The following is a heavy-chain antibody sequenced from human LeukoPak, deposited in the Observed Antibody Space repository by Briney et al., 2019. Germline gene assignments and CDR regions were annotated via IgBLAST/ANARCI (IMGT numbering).Heavy chain of an antibody. CDR3: ARVTFVLPKHSSSNWFDP. CDR1: GGSISSYY. D-gene: IGHD6-6*01. J-gene: IGHJ5*02. CDR2: IYYSGST. V-gene: IGHV4-59*01. Sequence: KTSETLSLTCTVSGGSISSYYWSWIRQPPGKGLEWIGYIYYSGSTNYNPSLKSRVTISVDTSKNQFSLKLSSVTAADTAVYYCARVTFVLPKHSSSNWFDPWGQGTLVTVSS.